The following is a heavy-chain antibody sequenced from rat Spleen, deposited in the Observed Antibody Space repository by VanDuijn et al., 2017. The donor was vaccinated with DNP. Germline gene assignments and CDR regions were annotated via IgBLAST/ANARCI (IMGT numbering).Heavy chain of an antibody. CDR2: GNEYNNIV. CDR3: ARAQFTRMFDY. Sequence: EVKLVESGGGLVQPGRSLKLSCAASGFNINGYWMAWVRQTAGKGLEWIGEGNEYNNIVNYTPSLKEKFTISRDNVQKTLFLQMSKLGSEDTGIYYCARAQFTRMFDYWGQGVMVTVSS. J-gene: IGHJ2*01. V-gene: IGHV4-2*01. CDR1: GFNINGYW. D-gene: IGHD1-4*01.